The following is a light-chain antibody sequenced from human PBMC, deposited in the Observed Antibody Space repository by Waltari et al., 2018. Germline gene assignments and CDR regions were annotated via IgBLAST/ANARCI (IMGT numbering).Light chain of an antibody. J-gene: IGKJ4*01. V-gene: IGKV1-5*03. CDR1: QYVKKN. Sequence: DIQMTQSPSTLPASVGDRVTITCRASQYVKKNLSWLHQKPGKAPKVLIHKASRLESGVPSRFSGSGLGAEFILSISSLQPDDFATYYCQEYDSLPITFGGGTKVEIK. CDR2: KAS. CDR3: QEYDSLPIT.